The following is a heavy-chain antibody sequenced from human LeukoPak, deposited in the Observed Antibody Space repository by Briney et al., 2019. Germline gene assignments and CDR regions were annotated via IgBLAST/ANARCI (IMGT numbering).Heavy chain of an antibody. D-gene: IGHD1/OR15-1a*01. CDR1: GFTFSNYD. J-gene: IGHJ4*02. V-gene: IGHV3-23*01. Sequence: GGSLRLSCAASGFTFSNYDMSWVRQAPGKGLEWVSGISGSGGSTYHADSVKGRFTISRDNSKNTLYLQMNSLRGEDTAVYYCARESLQQWSEFDYWGQGTLVTVSS. CDR2: ISGSGGST. CDR3: ARESLQQWSEFDY.